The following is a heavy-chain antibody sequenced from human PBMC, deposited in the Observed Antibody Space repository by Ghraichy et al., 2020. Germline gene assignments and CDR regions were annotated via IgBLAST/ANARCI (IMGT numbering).Heavy chain of an antibody. Sequence: SETLSLTCSVSGGSISNYYWNWLRQPPGKGLEWIGSSIQSGSTNYNPSLESRVTISLDTSKNQFSLRLTSVTAADTARYFCARGAIAALGDAFDTWGQGIL. J-gene: IGHJ4*02. V-gene: IGHV4-4*08. CDR2: SIQSGST. D-gene: IGHD6-25*01. CDR1: GGSISNYY. CDR3: ARGAIAALGDAFDT.